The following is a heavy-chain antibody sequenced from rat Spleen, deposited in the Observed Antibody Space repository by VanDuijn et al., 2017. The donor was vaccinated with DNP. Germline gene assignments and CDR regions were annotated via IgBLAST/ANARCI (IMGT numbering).Heavy chain of an antibody. D-gene: IGHD1-7*01. J-gene: IGHJ4*01. CDR3: ARLILRVWGAMDA. CDR2: ISPDGGHT. V-gene: IGHV5-25*01. CDR1: GFAFSDYY. Sequence: EVQLVGSGGGLVQSGRSLKLSCAGSGFAFSDYYMAWVRQVPTKGLDWVASISPDGGHTYYRDSVKGRITGSRNNAKSTLHLQMDSLRSEDTATYYCARLILRVWGAMDAWGQGASVTVSS.